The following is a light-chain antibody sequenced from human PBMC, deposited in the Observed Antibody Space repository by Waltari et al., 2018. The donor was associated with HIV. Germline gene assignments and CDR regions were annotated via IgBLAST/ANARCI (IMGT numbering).Light chain of an antibody. Sequence: IVMTQSPATLSVSPGERATLSCRASQSVSTNLAWYQQKSGQAPRLLISVASTRATGIPARFSGSGSGTEFTLTISSLQSEDFAVYYCQQYSNWPPGVTFGPGTKVDFK. CDR3: QQYSNWPPGVT. V-gene: IGKV3-15*01. J-gene: IGKJ3*01. CDR2: VAS. CDR1: QSVSTN.